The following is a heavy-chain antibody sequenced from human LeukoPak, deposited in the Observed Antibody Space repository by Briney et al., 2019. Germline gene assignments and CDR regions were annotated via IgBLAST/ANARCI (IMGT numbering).Heavy chain of an antibody. CDR3: ARRITGTTSDSFDY. CDR1: GGSISSSSYY. V-gene: IGHV4-39*01. Sequence: TSSETLSLTCTVSGGSISSSSYYWGWIRQPPGKGLEWIGSISYSGSTYYNPSLKSRVIISVDTSKNQFSLRLTSVTAADTAVYYCARRITGTTSDSFDYWGQGTLVTVSS. CDR2: ISYSGST. D-gene: IGHD1-20*01. J-gene: IGHJ4*02.